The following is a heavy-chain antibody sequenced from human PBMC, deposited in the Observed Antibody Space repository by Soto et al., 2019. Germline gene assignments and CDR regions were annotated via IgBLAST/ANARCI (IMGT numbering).Heavy chain of an antibody. CDR2: IRSKAYGGTT. D-gene: IGHD4-17*01. CDR1: GFTFGDYA. J-gene: IGHJ6*02. V-gene: IGHV3-49*03. Sequence: GGSLRLSCTASGFTFGDYAMSWFRQAPGKGLEWVGFIRSKAYGGTTEYAASVKGRFTISRDDSKSIAYLQMNSLKTEDTAVYYCTRDRISVDYGDHLYYYYGMDVWGQGTTVTV. CDR3: TRDRISVDYGDHLYYYYGMDV.